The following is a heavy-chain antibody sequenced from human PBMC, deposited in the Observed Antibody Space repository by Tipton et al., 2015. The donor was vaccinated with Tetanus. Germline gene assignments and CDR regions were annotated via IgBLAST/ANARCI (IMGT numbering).Heavy chain of an antibody. Sequence: QLVQSGGGLVQPGGSLRLSCAASGFTFSSYWMSWVRQAPGKGLEWVANIKQDGSEKYYVDSVKGRFTISRDNAKNSLYLQMNSLRAEDTAVYYCARERGYSGYGIYYYYGMDVWGQGTTVTVSS. CDR2: IKQDGSEK. CDR3: ARERGYSGYGIYYYYGMDV. J-gene: IGHJ6*02. V-gene: IGHV3-7*01. CDR1: GFTFSSYW. D-gene: IGHD5-12*01.